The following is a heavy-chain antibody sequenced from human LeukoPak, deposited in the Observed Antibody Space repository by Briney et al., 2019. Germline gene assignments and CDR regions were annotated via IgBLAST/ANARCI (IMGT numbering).Heavy chain of an antibody. V-gene: IGHV3-73*01. Sequence: GGSPRLSCAASGFTFSGSAMHWVRQASGKGLEWVGRIRSKANSYATAYAASVKGRFTISRDDSKNTAYLQMNSLKTEDTAVYYCTSRSTTGTTKGDYWGQGTLVTVSS. D-gene: IGHD1-1*01. CDR1: GFTFSGSA. J-gene: IGHJ4*02. CDR3: TSRSTTGTTKGDY. CDR2: IRSKANSYAT.